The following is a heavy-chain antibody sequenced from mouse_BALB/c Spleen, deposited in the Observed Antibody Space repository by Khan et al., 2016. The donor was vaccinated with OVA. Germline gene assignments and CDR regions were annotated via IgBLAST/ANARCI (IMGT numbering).Heavy chain of an antibody. V-gene: IGHV5-6-5*01. Sequence: EVQLGESGGGLVKPGGSLKLSCAASGFTFSNYAMSWVRQSPEKRLEWVASISSGDSTYYPDSVRGRFTISRDNARNILYLQMSSLRSEDTAMYYCARDYWFAYWGQGTLVTVSA. CDR1: GFTFSNYA. CDR2: ISSGDST. J-gene: IGHJ3*01. CDR3: ARDYWFAY.